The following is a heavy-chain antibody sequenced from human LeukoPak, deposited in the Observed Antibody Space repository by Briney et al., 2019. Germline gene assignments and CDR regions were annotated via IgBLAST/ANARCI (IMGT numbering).Heavy chain of an antibody. CDR2: ISSSSSYI. CDR3: ARDRSRTDAFDI. Sequence: PGGSLRLSCAASGFTFSSYSMNWVRQAPGKGLEWVSSISSSSSYIYYADSVKGRFTISRDNAKNSLYLQMNSLRAEDTAVYYCARDRSRTDAFDIWGQGTMVTVSS. J-gene: IGHJ3*02. CDR1: GFTFSSYS. V-gene: IGHV3-21*01.